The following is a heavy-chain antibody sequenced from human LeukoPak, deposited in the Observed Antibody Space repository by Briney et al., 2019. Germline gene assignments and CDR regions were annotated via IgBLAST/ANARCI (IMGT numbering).Heavy chain of an antibody. D-gene: IGHD3-10*01. CDR2: IYHSGST. V-gene: IGHV4-59*11. CDR3: AGDSPLRQLDF. CDR1: GGSISGHY. Sequence: SETLSLTCTVSGGSISGHYWSWIRQPPGKGLEWIGYIYHSGSTNYNPSLKSRVTISVDMSKNQFSLKLSSVTAADTAVYYCAGDSPLRQLDFWGQGTLVTVSS. J-gene: IGHJ4*02.